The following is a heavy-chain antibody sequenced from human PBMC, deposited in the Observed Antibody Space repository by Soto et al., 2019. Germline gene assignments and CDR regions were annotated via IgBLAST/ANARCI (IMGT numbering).Heavy chain of an antibody. CDR3: ARDERGTCTGTNCYYFDY. CDR1: GYTFTRYG. CDR2: TSANNDNT. V-gene: IGHV1-18*04. J-gene: IGHJ4*02. Sequence: QVQLVQSGTEVKEPGASVKVSCKASGYTFTRYGISWVRQAPGQGLEWMAWTSANNDNTNYAEKVQGRVTLTTDTSTRTAYMELRSLRSDDTAVYYCARDERGTCTGTNCYYFDYWGQGTLVTVSS. D-gene: IGHD2-2*01.